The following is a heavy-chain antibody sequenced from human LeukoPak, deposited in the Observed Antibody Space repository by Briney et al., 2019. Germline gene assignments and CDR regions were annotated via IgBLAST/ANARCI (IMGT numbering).Heavy chain of an antibody. CDR3: ARGDYGGYRKSHFDY. Sequence: GGSLRLSCAASGFTFSTYALHWVRQAPGKGLEWVATVSYDGSNKYYADSMEGRFTISRDNSKNTLYLQMNSLRTEDTAVYYCARGDYGGYRKSHFDYWGQGTLVTVSS. CDR1: GFTFSTYA. V-gene: IGHV3-30-3*01. CDR2: VSYDGSNK. D-gene: IGHD4-17*01. J-gene: IGHJ4*02.